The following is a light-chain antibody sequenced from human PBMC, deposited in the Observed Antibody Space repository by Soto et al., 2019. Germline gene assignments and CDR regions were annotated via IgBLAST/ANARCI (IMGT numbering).Light chain of an antibody. CDR2: GAS. Sequence: EIVLTQSPGTLSLSPGEIATLSCRASQFVSSSSLAWYQQKPGQAPRLLIYGASIRATGIPDRFSGSGSETDFTLTISRLEPEDFALYYCQQYGSSAPITFGQGTRLEI. CDR1: QFVSSSS. J-gene: IGKJ5*01. CDR3: QQYGSSAPIT. V-gene: IGKV3-20*01.